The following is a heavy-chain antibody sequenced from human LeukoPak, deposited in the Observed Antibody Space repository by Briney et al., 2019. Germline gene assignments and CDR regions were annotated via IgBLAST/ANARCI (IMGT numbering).Heavy chain of an antibody. CDR1: GYTFTYRY. CDR2: ITPFNGNT. V-gene: IGHV1-45*02. J-gene: IGHJ4*02. CDR3: ATPGTPREDDSYGYAD. D-gene: IGHD5-18*01. Sequence: GASVKVSCKASGYTFTYRYLHWVRQAPGQALEWMGWITPFNGNTYYAQKFQDRVTITRDRSMSTAYMELSSLRSEDTAMYYCATPGTPREDDSYGYADWGQGTLVTVSS.